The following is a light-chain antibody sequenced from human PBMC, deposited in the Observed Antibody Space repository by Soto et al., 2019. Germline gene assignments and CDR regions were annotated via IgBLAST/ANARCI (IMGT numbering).Light chain of an antibody. V-gene: IGKV4-1*01. J-gene: IGKJ1*01. CDR2: WAS. CDR3: QQYDSTPPT. CDR1: QSVLYSSNNKNY. Sequence: DIVMTQSPDSLAVSLGERATINCKSSQSVLYSSNNKNYLAWYQQKPGQPPKLLISWASTRESGVPDRFSGSGSGTDLTLTISSLQAEDVAVYYCQQYDSTPPTFGQGTKVEIK.